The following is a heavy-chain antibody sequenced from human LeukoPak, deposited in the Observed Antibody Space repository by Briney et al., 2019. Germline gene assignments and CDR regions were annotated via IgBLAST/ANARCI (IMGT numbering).Heavy chain of an antibody. D-gene: IGHD3-16*01. CDR1: GYPISSGYY. CDR2: IYHSGST. J-gene: IGHJ4*02. Sequence: PSETLSLTCAVSGYPISSGYYWGWIRQPPGKGLEWIGSIYHSGSTYYNPSLKSRVTISVDTSKNQFSLKLSSVTAADTAVYYCARGGTTDYWGQGTLVTVSS. CDR3: ARGGTTDY. V-gene: IGHV4-38-2*01.